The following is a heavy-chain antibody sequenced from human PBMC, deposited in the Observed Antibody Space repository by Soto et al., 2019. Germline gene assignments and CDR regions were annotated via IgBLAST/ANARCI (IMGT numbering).Heavy chain of an antibody. V-gene: IGHV1-18*01. CDR2: ISAYNGNT. J-gene: IGHJ6*02. CDR1: GYTFTSYG. CDR3: ARDYSGYKHRPSYGMDV. Sequence: ASVKVSCKASGYTFTSYGISWVRQAPGQGLEWMGWISAYNGNTNYAQKLQGRVTMTTDTSTSTAYMELRSLRSDDTAVYYCARDYSGYKHRPSYGMDVWGQGTTVTVSS. D-gene: IGHD5-12*01.